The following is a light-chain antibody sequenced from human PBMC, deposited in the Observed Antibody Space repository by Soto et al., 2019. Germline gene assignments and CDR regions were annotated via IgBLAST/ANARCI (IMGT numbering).Light chain of an antibody. J-gene: IGLJ2*01. CDR2: EVV. Sequence: QSVLTQPASVSGSPGQSITISCFGSDTDIGNYNYVSWYQQYPGKVPKLLIYEVVRRPSGISTRFSGSKSGTTASLTISGLQPEDEAHYCCSSYSYLDIPVLLGGGTKLTVL. CDR1: DTDIGNYNY. V-gene: IGLV2-14*01. CDR3: SSYSYLDIPVL.